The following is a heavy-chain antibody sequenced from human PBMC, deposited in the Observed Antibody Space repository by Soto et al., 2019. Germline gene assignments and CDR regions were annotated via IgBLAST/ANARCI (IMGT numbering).Heavy chain of an antibody. CDR3: ARSPRFLEWLSPYYFDY. Sequence: ASVKVSCKASGYTFTGYYMHWVRQAPGEGLEWMGWINPNSGGTNYAQKFRGWVTMTRDTSISTAYMELSRLRSDDTAVYYCARSPRFLEWLSPYYFDYWGQGTLVTVSS. J-gene: IGHJ4*02. D-gene: IGHD3-3*01. CDR2: INPNSGGT. V-gene: IGHV1-2*04. CDR1: GYTFTGYY.